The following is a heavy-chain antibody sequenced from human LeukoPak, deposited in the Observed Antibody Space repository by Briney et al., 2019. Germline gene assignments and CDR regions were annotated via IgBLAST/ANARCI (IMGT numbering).Heavy chain of an antibody. CDR3: AKEGYYDILTGYYSY. V-gene: IGHV3-23*01. D-gene: IGHD3-9*01. Sequence: PGGSLRLSCAASGFTFSSYGMSWVRQPPGKGLEWVPAISGSGGNTYYADSVKGRFTIARDNSKNTLYMQMNSMRAEDTAVYYCAKEGYYDILTGYYSYWGQGTLVTVSS. CDR1: GFTFSSYG. J-gene: IGHJ4*02. CDR2: ISGSGGNT.